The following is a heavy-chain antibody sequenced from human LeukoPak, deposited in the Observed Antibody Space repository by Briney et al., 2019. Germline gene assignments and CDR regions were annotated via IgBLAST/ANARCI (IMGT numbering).Heavy chain of an antibody. CDR2: INYSRKT. V-gene: IGHV4-30-4*01. CDR1: GGSISSGDYY. D-gene: IGHD2-2*01. J-gene: IGHJ4*02. Sequence: SETLSLTCTVSGGSISSGDYYWSWIRQPPGMGLEWIGEINYSRKTNYSPSLKSRVTISVDTSKNQFSLKLSSVTAADTAVYYCARGAISPLDYWGQGTLVTVSS. CDR3: ARGAISPLDY.